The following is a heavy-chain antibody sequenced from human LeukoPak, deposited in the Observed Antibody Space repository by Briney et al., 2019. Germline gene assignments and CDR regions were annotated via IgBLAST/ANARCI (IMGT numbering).Heavy chain of an antibody. CDR2: IYSGGST. D-gene: IGHD3-22*01. CDR3: ARQLRGYYYDY. V-gene: IGHV3-53*01. Sequence: HPGGSLRLSCAASGFSVTSNYMSWVRQAPGKGLEWVSVIYSGGSTNYADSVKGRFTISRDNSRNALYLEMTSLRAEDTAVYYCARQLRGYYYDYWGQGTLVTVSS. J-gene: IGHJ4*02. CDR1: GFSVTSNY.